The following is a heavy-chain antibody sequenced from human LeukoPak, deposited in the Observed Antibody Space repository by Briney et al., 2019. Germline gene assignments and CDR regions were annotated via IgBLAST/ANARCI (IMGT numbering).Heavy chain of an antibody. CDR3: ERDRGNMGVLWFGDGEDAFDM. CDR2: IKQDGGEK. D-gene: IGHD3-10*01. J-gene: IGHJ3*02. V-gene: IGHV3-7*01. CDR1: GFTFSSHS. Sequence: GGSLRLSCAASGFTFSSHSMNWVRQAPGEGLEWVANIKQDGGEKYSVDSVKGRFTICRDNAKNSLYLQLNSQRAEDKAVYYCERDRGNMGVLWFGDGEDAFDMWGEGTMVTVSS.